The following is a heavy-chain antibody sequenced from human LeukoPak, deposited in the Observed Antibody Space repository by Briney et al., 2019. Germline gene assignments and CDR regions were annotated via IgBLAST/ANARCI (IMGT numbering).Heavy chain of an antibody. V-gene: IGHV4-34*01. CDR3: AGFLGSENSMYMDV. CDR1: GGSFSGYY. J-gene: IGHJ6*03. D-gene: IGHD3-10*01. CDR2: INHSGST. Sequence: PSETLSLTCAVYGGSFSGYYWSWIRQPPGKGLEWIGEINHSGSTNYNPSLKSRVTMSVDTSKNQFSLKLSSVTAADTAVYYCAGFLGSENSMYMDVWGKGTTVTISS.